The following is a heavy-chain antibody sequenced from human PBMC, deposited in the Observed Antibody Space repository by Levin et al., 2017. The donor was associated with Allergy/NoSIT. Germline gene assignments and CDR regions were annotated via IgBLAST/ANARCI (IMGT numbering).Heavy chain of an antibody. CDR3: ATVEGLFCSGVSCSYSFHY. V-gene: IGHV4-4*02. CDR2: IYRSGDT. Sequence: GSLRLSCAVSGGSISTDNWWNWIRQPPGKGLEWIGEIYRSGDTNHNPSLRSRVTMSVDKSKNHFSLKLSSVTAADTAVYYCATVEGLFCSGVSCSYSFHYWGQGALVTVSS. D-gene: IGHD3-9*01. CDR1: GGSISTDNW. J-gene: IGHJ4*02.